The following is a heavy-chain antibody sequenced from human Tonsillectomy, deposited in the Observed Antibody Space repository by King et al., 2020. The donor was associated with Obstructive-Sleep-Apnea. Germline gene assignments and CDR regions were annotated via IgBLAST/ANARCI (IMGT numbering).Heavy chain of an antibody. CDR3: VKGFEIASSATAMDLKFDYGLDV. D-gene: IGHD2-2*01. Sequence: VQLVESGGGLVQPGGSLRLSCSASGFTFSGYAMHWVRRAPGKGLEYVSGISRDGGSIYYADSVKGRFTISRDNSRNTLYLQTSGLRVEDTAVYYCVKGFEIASSATAMDLKFDYGLDVWGQGTTVTVSS. V-gene: IGHV3-64D*06. J-gene: IGHJ6*02. CDR2: ISRDGGSI. CDR1: GFTFSGYA.